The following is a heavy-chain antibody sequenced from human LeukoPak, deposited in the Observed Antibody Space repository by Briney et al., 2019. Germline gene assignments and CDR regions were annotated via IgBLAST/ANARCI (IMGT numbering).Heavy chain of an antibody. CDR2: TIPIFGIA. D-gene: IGHD6-19*01. CDR3: ARDRTRTGYSSGWYHDY. Sequence: SVKVSCKASGGTFSSYAISWVRQAPGQGLEWMGRTIPIFGIANYAQKFQGRVTITADKSTSTAYMELSSLRSEDTAVYYCARDRTRTGYSSGWYHDYWGQGTLVTVSS. CDR1: GGTFSSYA. J-gene: IGHJ4*02. V-gene: IGHV1-69*04.